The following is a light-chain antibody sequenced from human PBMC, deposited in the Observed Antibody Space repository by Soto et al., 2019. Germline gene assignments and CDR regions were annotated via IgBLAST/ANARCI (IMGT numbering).Light chain of an antibody. CDR3: SSYTSSSWV. Sequence: QSALTQPASVSGSPGQSITISCTGTSIDVGGYNYVSWYQQHPGKAPKLMIYVVSNRPSGVSNRFSGSKSGNTASLTISGLQAEDEADYYCSSYTSSSWVFGGGTKLTVL. V-gene: IGLV2-14*01. CDR1: SIDVGGYNY. CDR2: VVS. J-gene: IGLJ3*02.